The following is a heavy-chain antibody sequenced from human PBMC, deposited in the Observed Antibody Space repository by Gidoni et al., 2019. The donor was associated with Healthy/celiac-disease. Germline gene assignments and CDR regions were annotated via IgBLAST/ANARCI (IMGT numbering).Heavy chain of an antibody. CDR2: INHSGST. V-gene: IGHV4-34*01. J-gene: IGHJ4*02. CDR1: GGSFSGYY. D-gene: IGHD5-12*01. CDR3: ARGDEDGYKFDY. Sequence: QVQLQPWGAGLLKPSETLSLTCAVYGGSFSGYYWSWIRQPPGKGLDWIGEINHSGSTNYNPSLKSRVTISVDTSKNQFSLKLSSVTAADTAVYYCARGDEDGYKFDYWGQGTLVTVSS.